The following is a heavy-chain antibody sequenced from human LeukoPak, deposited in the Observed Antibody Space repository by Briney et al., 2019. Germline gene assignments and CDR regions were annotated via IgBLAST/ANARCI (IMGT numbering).Heavy chain of an antibody. CDR2: IYYSGST. Sequence: SQTLSLTCTVSGGSISSGDYSWSWIRQPPGKGLEWIGYIYYSGSTYYNPSLKSRVAISVDTSKNQFSLKLSSVTAADTAVYYCARLGSGWLRDAFDIWGQGTMVTVSS. CDR3: ARLGSGWLRDAFDI. V-gene: IGHV4-30-4*01. CDR1: GGSISSGDYS. J-gene: IGHJ3*02. D-gene: IGHD6-19*01.